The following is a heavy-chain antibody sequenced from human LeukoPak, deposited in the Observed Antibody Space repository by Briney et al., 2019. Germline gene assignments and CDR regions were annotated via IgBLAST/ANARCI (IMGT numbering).Heavy chain of an antibody. J-gene: IGHJ4*02. CDR2: ISAYNGNT. Sequence: ASVKVSCKASGYTFTSYGISWVRQAPGQGLEWMGWISAYNGNTNYAQKLQGRVTMTTDTSTSTAYMELRSLRSGDTAVYYCAYLGYCSGGSCLPTDYWGQGTLVTVSS. D-gene: IGHD2-15*01. CDR1: GYTFTSYG. V-gene: IGHV1-18*04. CDR3: AYLGYCSGGSCLPTDY.